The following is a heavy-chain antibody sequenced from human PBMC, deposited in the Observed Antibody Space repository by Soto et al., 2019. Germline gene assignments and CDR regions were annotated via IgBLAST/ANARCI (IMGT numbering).Heavy chain of an antibody. Sequence: ASVKVSCKASGGTFSSYAISWVRQAPGQGLEWMGGIIPIFGTANYAQKFQGRVTITADESTSTAYMELSSLRSEDTAVYYCARTYYYDSSGSLGSFDYWGQGTLVTVSS. V-gene: IGHV1-69*13. CDR3: ARTYYYDSSGSLGSFDY. CDR2: IIPIFGTA. CDR1: GGTFSSYA. J-gene: IGHJ4*02. D-gene: IGHD3-22*01.